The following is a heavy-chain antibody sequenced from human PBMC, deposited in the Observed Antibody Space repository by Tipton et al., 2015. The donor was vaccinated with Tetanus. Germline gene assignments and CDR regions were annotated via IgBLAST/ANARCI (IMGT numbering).Heavy chain of an antibody. CDR3: ARVGIAAAGGGLDY. V-gene: IGHV4-59*01. CDR1: GGSISSXX. D-gene: IGHD6-13*01. CDR2: IYYSGST. J-gene: IGHJ4*02. Sequence: GLVKPSETLSLTCTVSGGSISSXXXXWIRQPPGKGLEWIGYIYYSGSTNYKPPLKSRVTISVDTSKNKFSLKLSAVTAADTAVYYCARVGIAAAGGGLDYWGQGTLVTVSS.